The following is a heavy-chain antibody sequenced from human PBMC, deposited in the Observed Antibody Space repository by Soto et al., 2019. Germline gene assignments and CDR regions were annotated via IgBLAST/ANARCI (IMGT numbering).Heavy chain of an antibody. CDR3: ARDGGPAMTTVILDIDY. V-gene: IGHV3-33*01. Sequence: GGSLRLSCAASGFTFSSYGMHWVRQAPGKGLEWVAVIWYDGSNKYYADSVKGRFTISRDNSKNTLYLQMNSLRAEDTAVYYCARDGGPAMTTVILDIDYWGQGTLVTVSS. D-gene: IGHD4-17*01. J-gene: IGHJ4*02. CDR2: IWYDGSNK. CDR1: GFTFSSYG.